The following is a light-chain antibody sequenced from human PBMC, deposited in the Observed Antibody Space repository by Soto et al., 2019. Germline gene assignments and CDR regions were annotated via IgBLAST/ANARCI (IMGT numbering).Light chain of an antibody. Sequence: QAVVTQEPSLTVSPGGTITLTCASNTGAVTRDSFPTWFQQKPGQKPRALIYSAVYNYSWTPARFSGSLLVGKAALTLSDVQPEDEAEYFCLRYFGGTWVFCGGTTLTVL. J-gene: IGLJ3*02. CDR2: SAV. CDR1: TGAVTRDSF. CDR3: LRYFGGTWV. V-gene: IGLV7-43*01.